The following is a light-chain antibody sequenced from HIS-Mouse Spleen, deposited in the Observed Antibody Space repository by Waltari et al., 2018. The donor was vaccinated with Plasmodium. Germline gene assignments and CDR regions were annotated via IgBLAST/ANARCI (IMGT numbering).Light chain of an antibody. V-gene: IGKV3-15*01. J-gene: IGKJ3*01. CDR1: QSVSSN. CDR2: GAS. Sequence: EIVMTQSPATLSVSPGERATLSCRASQSVSSNLAWYQQKPGQAPRLIIYGASTRATGIPARFSVSGSGTDFTLTISSLQSEDFAVYYCQQYNNWSFTFGPGTKVDIK. CDR3: QQYNNWSFT.